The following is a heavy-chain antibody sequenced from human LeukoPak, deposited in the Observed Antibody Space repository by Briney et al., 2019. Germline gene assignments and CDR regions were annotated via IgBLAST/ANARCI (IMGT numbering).Heavy chain of an antibody. CDR3: ASFRPQGYYYGMDV. V-gene: IGHV1-69*13. J-gene: IGHJ6*02. Sequence: ASVKVSCKASGGTSSSYAISWVRQAPGQGLEWMGGIIPIFGTANYAQKFQGRVTITADESTSTAYMELSSLRSEDTAVYYCASFRPQGYYYGMDVWGQGTTVTVSS. CDR1: GGTSSSYA. CDR2: IIPIFGTA.